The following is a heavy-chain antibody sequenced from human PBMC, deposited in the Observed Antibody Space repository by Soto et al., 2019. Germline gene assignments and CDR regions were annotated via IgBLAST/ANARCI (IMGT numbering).Heavy chain of an antibody. V-gene: IGHV3-23*01. CDR3: AKDQGNTIVGASRGFAH. CDR1: GFTFSTYA. CDR2: ISGSGSGT. D-gene: IGHD1-26*01. J-gene: IGHJ4*01. Sequence: VQLLESGGGLVQPGGSLRLSCGVSGFTFSTYAMNWVRQAPGKGLEWLSLISGSGSGTYYADSVKGRFTISRDNSENTLYLQMNGLRAEDTAVYYCAKDQGNTIVGASRGFAHWGHGSLVTVSS.